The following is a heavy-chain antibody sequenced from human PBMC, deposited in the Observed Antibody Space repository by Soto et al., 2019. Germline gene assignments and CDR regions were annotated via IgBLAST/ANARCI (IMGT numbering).Heavy chain of an antibody. CDR3: AHVHSSGYEIDY. J-gene: IGHJ4*02. Sequence: SGPTLVNPTQTLTLTCTFSGFSLSTSGVGVGWIRQPPGKALEWLALIYWNDDERYSPSLKSRLTITKDTSKNQVVLTMTNMDPVDTATYYCAHVHSSGYEIDYWGQGTLVTVSS. D-gene: IGHD3-22*01. CDR2: IYWNDDE. CDR1: GFSLSTSGVG. V-gene: IGHV2-5*01.